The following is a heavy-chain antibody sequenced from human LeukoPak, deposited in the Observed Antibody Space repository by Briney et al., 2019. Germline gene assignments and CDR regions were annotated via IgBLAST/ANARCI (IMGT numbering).Heavy chain of an antibody. Sequence: SETLSLTCAVYGGSFSGYSWSWIRQPPGKGLEWIGHIYHSGSTYYNPSLKSRVTISVDKSKNQFSLKLSSVTAADTAVYFCARAVTTDYFDYWGQGTLVTVSS. CDR3: ARAVTTDYFDY. V-gene: IGHV4-30-2*01. D-gene: IGHD4-17*01. J-gene: IGHJ4*02. CDR2: IYHSGST. CDR1: GGSFSGYS.